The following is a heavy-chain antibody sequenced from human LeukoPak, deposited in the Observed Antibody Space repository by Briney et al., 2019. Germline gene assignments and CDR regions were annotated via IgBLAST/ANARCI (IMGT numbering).Heavy chain of an antibody. V-gene: IGHV1-2*04. CDR2: SNPNSGGT. CDR1: GYTFTGNY. CDR3: AREKIGLRYFDWYSPDAFDI. J-gene: IGHJ3*02. D-gene: IGHD3-9*01. Sequence: GASVKVSCKASGYTFTGNYMHWVRQAPGQWLELMGRSNPNSGGTNYAQKFQGWVTMTRDTSISTAYMELSRLRSDDTAVYYCAREKIGLRYFDWYSPDAFDIWGQGTMVTVSS.